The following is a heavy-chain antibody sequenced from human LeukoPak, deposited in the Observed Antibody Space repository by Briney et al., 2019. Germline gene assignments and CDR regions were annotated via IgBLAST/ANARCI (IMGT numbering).Heavy chain of an antibody. J-gene: IGHJ4*02. Sequence: SETLSLTCTVSGGSISYDYWSWIRQAPGKRLEWIGYIHYSGATNYSPSLKSRVTISVDTSKNQFSLKLSSVTAADTALYYCATLRGASTAVFDSWGQGALVTVSS. V-gene: IGHV4-59*08. CDR2: IHYSGAT. CDR3: ATLRGASTAVFDS. CDR1: GGSISYDY. D-gene: IGHD2-21*02.